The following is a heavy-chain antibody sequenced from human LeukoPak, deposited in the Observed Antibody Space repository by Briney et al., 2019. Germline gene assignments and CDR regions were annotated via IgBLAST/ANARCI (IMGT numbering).Heavy chain of an antibody. D-gene: IGHD3-22*01. Sequence: GGSLRLSCAASGFTVSSNYMSWVRQAPGKGLEWVSVIYSGGSTYYADSVKGRFTISRDNSKNTLYLQMNSLRAEDTAVYYCARGRRGYYDSSGYYYGYWGQGTLVTVSS. V-gene: IGHV3-66*02. J-gene: IGHJ4*02. CDR1: GFTVSSNY. CDR2: IYSGGST. CDR3: ARGRRGYYDSSGYYYGY.